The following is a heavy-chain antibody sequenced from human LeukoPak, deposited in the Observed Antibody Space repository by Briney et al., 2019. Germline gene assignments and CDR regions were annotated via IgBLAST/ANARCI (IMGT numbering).Heavy chain of an antibody. D-gene: IGHD3-22*01. CDR1: GFTFSDYY. Sequence: GGSLRLSCAASGFTFSDYYMSWIRQAPGKGLEWVSYISNSCSTKYYADSVKGRFTIARDNAKNSLYLQMNSLRAEDTAVYYCASRKSYYDSSGFSSDAFDIWGQGTMVTVSS. CDR2: ISNSCSTK. V-gene: IGHV3-11*04. CDR3: ASRKSYYDSSGFSSDAFDI. J-gene: IGHJ3*02.